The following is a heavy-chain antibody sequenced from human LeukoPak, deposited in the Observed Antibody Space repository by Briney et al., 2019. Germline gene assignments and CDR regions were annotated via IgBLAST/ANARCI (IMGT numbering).Heavy chain of an antibody. J-gene: IGHJ4*02. CDR3: STTYYYDSSEGY. D-gene: IGHD3-22*01. Sequence: GGSLRLSCAASGFTFSNARMNWVREAPGEGLERVGRIKSKTEGGTTDYAAPVKGRFTISRDDSKNTLYLQMNSLKTEDTAVYYCSTTYYYDSSEGYWGQGTLVTVSS. CDR1: GFTFSNAR. V-gene: IGHV3-15*07. CDR2: IKSKTEGGTT.